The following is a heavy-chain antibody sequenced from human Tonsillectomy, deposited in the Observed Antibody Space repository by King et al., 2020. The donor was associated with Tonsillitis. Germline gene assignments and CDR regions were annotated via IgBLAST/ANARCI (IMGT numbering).Heavy chain of an antibody. V-gene: IGHV3-30*02. CDR2: IRSDGSNK. Sequence: QLVQSGGGVVQPGGSLRLSCAASGFIFSSYGMYWVRQAPGKGLEWVAFIRSDGSNKDYADSVKGRFTFSRDNSKNTMYLQMNSLRAEDTAVYFCAKDTVLTSGTYYNRYYYYCMDVWGQGTAVTVSS. CDR3: AKDTVLTSGTYYNRYYYYCMDV. CDR1: GFIFSSYG. J-gene: IGHJ6*02. D-gene: IGHD3-10*01.